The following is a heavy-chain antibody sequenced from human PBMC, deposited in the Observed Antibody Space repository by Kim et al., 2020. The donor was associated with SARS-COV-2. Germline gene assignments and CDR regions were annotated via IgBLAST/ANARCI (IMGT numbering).Heavy chain of an antibody. J-gene: IGHJ4*02. Sequence: ADSVKGRCTISRDKSTNTLYLQMNSLRAEDTAVYYCARTRVGLGGGDFDYWGQGTLVTVSS. CDR3: ARTRVGLGGGDFDY. D-gene: IGHD2-15*01. V-gene: IGHV3-23*01.